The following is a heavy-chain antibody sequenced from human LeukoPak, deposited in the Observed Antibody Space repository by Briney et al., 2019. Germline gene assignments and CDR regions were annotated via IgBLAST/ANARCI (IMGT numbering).Heavy chain of an antibody. J-gene: IGHJ3*02. Sequence: ASVKVSCKASGYTFTSYGISWVRQAPGQGLEWMGWISAYNGNTNYAQKLQGRVTMTTDTSTSTAYMELRSLRSDDTAVYYCARDRPFSIAVAPDAFDIWGQGTMVTVSS. CDR3: ARDRPFSIAVAPDAFDI. CDR1: GYTFTSYG. V-gene: IGHV1-18*01. D-gene: IGHD6-19*01. CDR2: ISAYNGNT.